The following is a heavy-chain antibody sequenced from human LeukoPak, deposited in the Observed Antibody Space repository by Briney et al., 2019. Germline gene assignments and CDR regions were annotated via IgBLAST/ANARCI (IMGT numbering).Heavy chain of an antibody. Sequence: GGSLRLSCAASGFTFSSYSMNWVRQAPGKGLEWVSSISSSSSYIYYADSVKGRFTISRDNAKNSLYLQMNSLRAEDTAVYYCARAYPKSWLPTRWESYYYYGMDVWGQGTTVTVSS. V-gene: IGHV3-21*01. CDR1: GFTFSSYS. J-gene: IGHJ6*02. CDR2: ISSSSSYI. CDR3: ARAYPKSWLPTRWESYYYYGMDV. D-gene: IGHD5-12*01.